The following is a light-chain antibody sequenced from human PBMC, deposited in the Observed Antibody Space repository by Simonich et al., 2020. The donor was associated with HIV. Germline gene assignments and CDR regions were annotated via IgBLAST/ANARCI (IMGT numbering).Light chain of an antibody. CDR2: GAS. Sequence: EIVMTQSPATLSVSPGERATLSCRASQSLNSNVAWYQQTPGQTPRLLIYGASTRATGIPARFSGSGSGTEFTLTISSLQSEDFAVYYCQQYNNWPPWTFGQGTKVEIK. V-gene: IGKV3-15*01. CDR3: QQYNNWPPWT. J-gene: IGKJ1*01. CDR1: QSLNSN.